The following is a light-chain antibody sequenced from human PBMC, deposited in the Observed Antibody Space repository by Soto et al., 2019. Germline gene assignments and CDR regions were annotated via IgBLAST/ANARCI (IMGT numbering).Light chain of an antibody. J-gene: IGKJ1*01. V-gene: IGKV3-20*01. CDR1: QSVSSY. CDR3: QQYGSSPRM. CDR2: DAS. Sequence: EIVLTQSPATLSLSPGERATLSCRASQSVSSYLAWYQQKPGQAPRLLIYDASNRATGIPDRFSGSGSGTDFTLTINRVEPEDFAVYYCQQYGSSPRMFGRGTKVDIK.